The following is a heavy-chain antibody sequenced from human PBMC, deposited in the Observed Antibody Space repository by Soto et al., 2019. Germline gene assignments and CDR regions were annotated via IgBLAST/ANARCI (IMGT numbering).Heavy chain of an antibody. V-gene: IGHV3-30-3*01. CDR1: GFTFSTYA. D-gene: IGHD4-4*01. J-gene: IGHJ4*02. CDR3: ARDAFLYSRGAYYDH. CDR2: ISYTGANQ. Sequence: QVRLVESGGGAVQPGDSLRLSCAASGFTFSTYALHWVRQAPGKGLEWVAFISYTGANQYYADSVKGRFTVSRDNSKNIASLQMTSLKPEDSAVYCARDAFLYSRGAYYDHWGQVTLVTVSS.